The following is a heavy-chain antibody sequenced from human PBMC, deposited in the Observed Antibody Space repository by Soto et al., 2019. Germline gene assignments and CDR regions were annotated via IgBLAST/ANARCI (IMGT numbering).Heavy chain of an antibody. CDR2: ISAYDGSI. Sequence: ASVKVSCKASGYTFTTYGITWARQAPGQGLEWMGWISAYDGSINYAQKLQGRVSMTTDSSTSTAYLDLRSLRSDDTAVYYCARDPASTYSTSSFDFWGQGTLVTVSS. J-gene: IGHJ4*02. CDR3: ARDPASTYSTSSFDF. CDR1: GYTFTTYG. V-gene: IGHV1-18*04. D-gene: IGHD2-8*01.